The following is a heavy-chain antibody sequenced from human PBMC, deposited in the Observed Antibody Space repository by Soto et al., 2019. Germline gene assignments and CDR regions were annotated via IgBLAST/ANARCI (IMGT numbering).Heavy chain of an antibody. V-gene: IGHV3-74*01. Sequence: EVQLVESGGGLVQPGGSLRLSCAASGFTFSGRSMHWVRQAPGKGLVWVSGIDNAGTDSTYADSVKGRFTSSIDNAKNTLYLQMNSLRVEDTAVYYCASGWFGPDVGGKGTTVTVSS. CDR1: GFTFSGRS. CDR2: IDNAGTDS. CDR3: ASGWFGPDV. J-gene: IGHJ6*04. D-gene: IGHD3-10*01.